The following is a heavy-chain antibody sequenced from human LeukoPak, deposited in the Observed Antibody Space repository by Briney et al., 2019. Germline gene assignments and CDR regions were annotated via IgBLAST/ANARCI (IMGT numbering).Heavy chain of an antibody. CDR2: IKQDGSTK. CDR1: GFTFTNSW. D-gene: IGHD1-26*01. J-gene: IGHJ4*02. Sequence: PGGSLRLSCAASGFTFTNSWMAWVRQALGKGLEWVANIKQDGSTKHYADSLKGRFTISRDNPKNSLYLQMNSLRADDTAVYYCARDTDGSLDYWGQGILVTVAS. CDR3: ARDTDGSLDY. V-gene: IGHV3-7*01.